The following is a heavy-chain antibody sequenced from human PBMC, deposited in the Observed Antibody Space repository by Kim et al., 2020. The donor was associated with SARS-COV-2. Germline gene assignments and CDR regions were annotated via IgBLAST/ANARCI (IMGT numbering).Heavy chain of an antibody. CDR1: GFTFSDYS. Sequence: GSLRLSCAASGFTFSDYSMNWVRQAPGKGLEWVSYISSSSSIIYYADSVKGRFTVSRDNAKNSLYLQMKSLRDEDTAVYYCARGRISGYSSGETDSWGQGTLVIVSS. CDR3: ARGRISGYSSGETDS. V-gene: IGHV3-48*02. J-gene: IGHJ4*02. D-gene: IGHD5-12*01. CDR2: ISSSSSII.